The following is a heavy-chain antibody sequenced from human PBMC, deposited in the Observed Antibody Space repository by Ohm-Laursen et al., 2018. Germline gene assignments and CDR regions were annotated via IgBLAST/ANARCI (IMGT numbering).Heavy chain of an antibody. V-gene: IGHV4-34*01. CDR1: GGSFSGYY. CDR2: INHSGST. J-gene: IGHJ5*02. CDR3: ASTAREGWFDP. D-gene: IGHD1-26*01. Sequence: GTLSLTCVVYGGSFSGYYWSWIRQPPGKGLEWIGEINHSGSTNYKPSLKSRVTISVDTSKNQFSLKLSSVTAADTAVYYCASTAREGWFDPWGQGTLVTVSS.